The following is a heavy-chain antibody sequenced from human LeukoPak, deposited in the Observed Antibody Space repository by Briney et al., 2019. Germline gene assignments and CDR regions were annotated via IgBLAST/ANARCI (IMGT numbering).Heavy chain of an antibody. J-gene: IGHJ6*02. Sequence: SETLSLTCAVYGGSFNPYYWSWIRQSPEKGLEWIGEINQSGSTTYSPSLKSRVTISIDTSSNQFSLKLSSVTAADTAVYFCARSVREGELPLYYYYGMDVWGQGTTVTVSS. V-gene: IGHV4-34*01. CDR3: ARSVREGELPLYYYYGMDV. CDR1: GGSFNPYY. D-gene: IGHD3-16*01. CDR2: INQSGST.